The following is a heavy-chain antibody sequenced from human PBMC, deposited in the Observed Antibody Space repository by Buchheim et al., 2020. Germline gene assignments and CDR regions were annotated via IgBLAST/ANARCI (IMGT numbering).Heavy chain of an antibody. J-gene: IGHJ6*02. Sequence: QVQLVESGGGVVQPGRSLRLSCAASGFTFSSYGMHWVRQAPGKGLEWVALMRYDGSNKYYADSVRGRFTISRDNSKNTLYLQMSSLRAEDTAVYYCARTYYDILTGHYAGMDVWGQGTT. D-gene: IGHD3-9*01. V-gene: IGHV3-33*01. CDR3: ARTYYDILTGHYAGMDV. CDR1: GFTFSSYG. CDR2: MRYDGSNK.